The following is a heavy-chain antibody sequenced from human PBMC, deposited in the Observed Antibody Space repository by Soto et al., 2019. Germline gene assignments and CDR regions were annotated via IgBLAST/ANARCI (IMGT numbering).Heavy chain of an antibody. CDR3: ARVDGPYYFDY. D-gene: IGHD4-17*01. CDR1: GGSVSSGSYY. CDR2: IYYSGST. V-gene: IGHV4-61*01. Sequence: PSETLSLTCTVSGGSVSSGSYYWSWIRQPPGKGLEWIGYIYYSGSTNYNPSLKSRVTISVDTSKNQFSLKLSSVTAADTAVYYCARVDGPYYFDYWGQGTLVTVSS. J-gene: IGHJ4*02.